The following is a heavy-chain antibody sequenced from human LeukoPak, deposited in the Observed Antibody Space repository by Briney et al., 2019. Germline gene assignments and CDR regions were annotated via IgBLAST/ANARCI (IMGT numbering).Heavy chain of an antibody. CDR3: QRGYSYGSFDY. Sequence: SETLSLTCAVSGYSIGSGYYWGWIRQPPGKGLEWIGSIYHSGSTYYNPSLKGRVTISVDTSKNQFSLKLSSVTAADTAVYYCQRGYSYGSFDYWGQGTLVTVSS. D-gene: IGHD5-18*01. CDR2: IYHSGST. CDR1: GYSIGSGYY. J-gene: IGHJ4*02. V-gene: IGHV4-38-2*01.